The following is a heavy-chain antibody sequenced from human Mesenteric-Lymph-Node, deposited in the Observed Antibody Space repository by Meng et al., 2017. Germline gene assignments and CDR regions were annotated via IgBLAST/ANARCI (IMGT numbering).Heavy chain of an antibody. CDR2: VYHNGVT. D-gene: IGHD3-10*01. J-gene: IGHJ4*02. CDR3: ARGGATPMIIKY. CDR1: GGSLSGYY. Sequence: QVQRKQWGAEVGKPSETRSRTCAVSGGSLSGYYWSWIRQPPGKGLEWMGEVYHNGVTKYSPSLRSRVVISIDTSKNQFSLNLRSVSAADTAMYYCARGGATPMIIKYWGPGTLVTVSS. V-gene: IGHV4-34*02.